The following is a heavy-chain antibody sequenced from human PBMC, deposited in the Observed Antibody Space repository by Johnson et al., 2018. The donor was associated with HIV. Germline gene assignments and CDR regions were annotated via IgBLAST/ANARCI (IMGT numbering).Heavy chain of an antibody. CDR2: ISWNSDTI. J-gene: IGHJ3*01. CDR1: GFTFDDYA. CDR3: ARARYTSDWYLYDAFDL. D-gene: IGHD6-13*01. Sequence: EVQLVESGGGLVQPGGSLRLSCAAFGFTFDDYAMHWVRQAPGKGLEWVSGISWNSDTIRYANSVTGRFTISRDNSKNTLYLQMGSLRTEDMAVYHCARARYTSDWYLYDAFDLWGQGTMVTVSS. V-gene: IGHV3-9*03.